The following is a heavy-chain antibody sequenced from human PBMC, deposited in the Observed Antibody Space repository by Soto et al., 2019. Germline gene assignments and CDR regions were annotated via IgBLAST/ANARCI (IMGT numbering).Heavy chain of an antibody. CDR1: GYSFTSYW. CDR2: IYPGDSDT. CDR3: ARGDIVVVPAANDDYYYYYGMDV. Sequence: PGESLKISCKGSGYSFTSYWIGWVRQMPGKGLEWMGIIYPGDSDTRYSPSFQGQVTISADKSISTAYLQWSSLKASDTAMYYCARGDIVVVPAANDDYYYYYGMDVWGQGTTVTVSS. J-gene: IGHJ6*02. V-gene: IGHV5-51*03. D-gene: IGHD2-2*01.